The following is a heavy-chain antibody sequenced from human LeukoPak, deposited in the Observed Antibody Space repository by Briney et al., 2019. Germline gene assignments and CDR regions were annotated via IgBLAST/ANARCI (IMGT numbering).Heavy chain of an antibody. CDR3: ARENSGSYRKFDY. CDR1: GGSISSYY. J-gene: IGHJ4*02. V-gene: IGHV4-4*07. CDR2: IYTSGST. Sequence: SETLSLTCTVSGGSISSYYWSWIRQPAGKGLEWIGRIYTSGSTNYNASLKSRVSMSVDTSKNQFSLKLSSVTAADTAVFYCARENSGSYRKFDYWGQGTLVTVSS. D-gene: IGHD1-26*01.